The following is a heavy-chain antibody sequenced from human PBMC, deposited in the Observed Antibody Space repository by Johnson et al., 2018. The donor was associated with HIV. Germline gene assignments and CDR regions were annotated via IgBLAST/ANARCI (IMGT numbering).Heavy chain of an antibody. D-gene: IGHD7-27*01. CDR1: GFTFDDYA. CDR2: IGTAGDT. Sequence: EKLVESGGGLVQPGRSLRLSCAASGFTFDDYAMHWVRQAPGKGLEWVSGIGTAGDTYYPGSVKGRFTISRDNSKNTLYLQMNILRAEDTAIYYCVKGLSGWSGDQSDAVDIWGQGTRVTVSS. CDR3: VKGLSGWSGDQSDAVDI. V-gene: IGHV3-13*01. J-gene: IGHJ3*02.